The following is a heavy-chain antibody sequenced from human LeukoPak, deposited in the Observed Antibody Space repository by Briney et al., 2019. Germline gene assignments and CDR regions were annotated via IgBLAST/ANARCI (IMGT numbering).Heavy chain of an antibody. Sequence: PSETLSLTCTVSGGSISSYYWSWIRQPPGKGLEWIGYIYYSGSTNYNPSLKSRVTISVDTSKNQFSLKLSSVTAADTAVYDCARQYYGDYADYWGQGTLVTVSS. CDR3: ARQYYGDYADY. D-gene: IGHD4-17*01. V-gene: IGHV4-59*08. J-gene: IGHJ4*02. CDR1: GGSISSYY. CDR2: IYYSGST.